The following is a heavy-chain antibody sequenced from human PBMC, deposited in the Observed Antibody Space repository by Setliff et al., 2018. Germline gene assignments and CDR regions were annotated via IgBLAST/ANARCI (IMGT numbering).Heavy chain of an antibody. CDR1: GDSMYGYY. Sequence: SETLSLTCNVSGDSMYGYYWSWIRQPPGKGLEWIGYIYKSGTTKYNPSLGSRISMSVDTSKNQFSLNLNYVTTADTAVYYCARDQFSSGWYGAPESYFDCWGQGILVTVSS. D-gene: IGHD6-19*01. V-gene: IGHV4-59*01. CDR3: ARDQFSSGWYGAPESYFDC. J-gene: IGHJ4*02. CDR2: IYKSGTT.